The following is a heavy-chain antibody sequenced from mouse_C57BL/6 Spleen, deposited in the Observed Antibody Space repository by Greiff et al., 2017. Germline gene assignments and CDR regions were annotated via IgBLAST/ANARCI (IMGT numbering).Heavy chain of an antibody. Sequence: EVQLQESGPELVKPGASVKIPCKASGYTFTDYNMDWVKQSHGKSLEWIGDINPNNGGTIYNQKFKGKATLTVDKSSSTAYMELRSLTSEDTAVYYGARLVYYYGSSYAMDYWGQGTSVTVSS. D-gene: IGHD1-1*01. J-gene: IGHJ4*01. CDR3: ARLVYYYGSSYAMDY. CDR2: INPNNGGT. CDR1: GYTFTDYN. V-gene: IGHV1-18*01.